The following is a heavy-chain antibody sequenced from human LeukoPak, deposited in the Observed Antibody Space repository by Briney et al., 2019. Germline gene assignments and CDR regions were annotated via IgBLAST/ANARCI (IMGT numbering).Heavy chain of an antibody. CDR1: GGTFTSYA. CDR3: ARESEYYYYMDV. J-gene: IGHJ6*03. V-gene: IGHV1-69*06. CDR2: IIPIFGTA. Sequence: GASVKFSCKASGGTFTSYAISWVRQAPGQGLEWMGGIIPIFGTANYAQKCQGRVTITADKSTSTAYMELSSLRSEATAVYYCARESEYYYYMDVWGKGTTVTVSS.